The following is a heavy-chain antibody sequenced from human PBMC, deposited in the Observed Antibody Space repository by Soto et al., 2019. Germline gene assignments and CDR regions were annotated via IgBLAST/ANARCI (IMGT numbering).Heavy chain of an antibody. D-gene: IGHD1-26*01. CDR1: WCTCIGHG. V-gene: IGHV3-23*01. CDR2: ISGSGGSPV. CDR3: ARRIAGDTGHAMDV. J-gene: IGHJ6*04. Sequence: GVFLRGARGASWCTCIGHGMSWVRQSPGKGLECVSAISGSGGSPVYYAESVKGRFTISRDNTKNSLYLQMSSLGVEDTAVYYCARRIAGDTGHAMDVWGKGIIVTVSS.